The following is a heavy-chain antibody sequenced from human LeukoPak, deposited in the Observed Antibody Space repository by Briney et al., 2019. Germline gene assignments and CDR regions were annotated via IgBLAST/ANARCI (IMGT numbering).Heavy chain of an antibody. V-gene: IGHV4-39*01. J-gene: IGHJ6*03. D-gene: IGHD2-15*01. CDR1: GGSISSTGYY. CDR2: IYYSGST. CDR3: ARGRRQVVVAAIGYMDV. Sequence: PSETLSLTCTASGGSISSTGYYWGWIRQPPGKGLEWIGSIYYSGSTYYNPSLKSRLTLFVDPSKNQFSLKLNSVTAADTAVYYCARGRRQVVVAAIGYMDVWGKGTTVTVSS.